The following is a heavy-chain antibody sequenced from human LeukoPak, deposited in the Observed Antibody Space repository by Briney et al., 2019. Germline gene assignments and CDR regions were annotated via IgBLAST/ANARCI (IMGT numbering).Heavy chain of an antibody. V-gene: IGHV4-4*07. CDR2: LYTSGST. CDR1: GGSISSYY. Sequence: SETLSLTCTVSGGSISSYYWSWIRQPAGKGLEWIGRLYTSGSTNYNPSLKSRVTMSLDTSKNQSSLKLSSVTAADTAVYYCARSITYVNWFDPWGQGTLVTVSS. D-gene: IGHD3-10*01. CDR3: ARSITYVNWFDP. J-gene: IGHJ5*02.